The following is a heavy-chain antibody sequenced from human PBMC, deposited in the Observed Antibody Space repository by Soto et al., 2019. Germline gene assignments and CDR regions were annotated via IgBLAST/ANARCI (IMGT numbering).Heavy chain of an antibody. V-gene: IGHV4-39*01. CDR3: ARRGYYDSSGYFDY. CDR1: GGSISSSSYY. J-gene: IGHJ4*02. Sequence: SETLSLTCTVSGGSISSSSYYWGWIRQPPGKGLEWIGSIYYSGSTYYNPSLKSRVTISVDTSKNQFSLKLSSVTAADTAVYYCARRGYYDSSGYFDYWGQGTLVTVSS. CDR2: IYYSGST. D-gene: IGHD3-22*01.